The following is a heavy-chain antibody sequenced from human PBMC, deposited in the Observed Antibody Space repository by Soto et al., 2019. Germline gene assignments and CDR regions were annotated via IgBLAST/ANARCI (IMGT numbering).Heavy chain of an antibody. V-gene: IGHV3-33*01. Sequence: GGSLRLSGAASGFTFSNNGIHWDLQAPGKGREWVAVIWYDGSNKYYADSVKGRFTISRDNSKNTLYLQMNSLTAADTAVYYCARGPVGGEWLLYRFLDTRFDPWGQGTLVTLSS. J-gene: IGHJ5*02. D-gene: IGHD3-3*01. CDR2: IWYDGSNK. CDR3: ARGPVGGEWLLYRFLDTRFDP. CDR1: GFTFSNNG.